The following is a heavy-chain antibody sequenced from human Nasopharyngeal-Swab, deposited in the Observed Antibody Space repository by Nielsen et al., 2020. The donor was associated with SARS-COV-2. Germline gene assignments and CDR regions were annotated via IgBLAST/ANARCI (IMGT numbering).Heavy chain of an antibody. CDR1: GGSFSGYY. Sequence: GSLRLSCAVYGGSFSGYYWSWIRQRPGKGLEWIGEINHSGSTNYNPSLKSRVTISVDTSKNQFSLKLSSVTAADTAVYYCARRGYSYAPRDWGQGTLVTVSS. CDR2: INHSGST. D-gene: IGHD5-18*01. J-gene: IGHJ4*02. V-gene: IGHV4-34*01. CDR3: ARRGYSYAPRD.